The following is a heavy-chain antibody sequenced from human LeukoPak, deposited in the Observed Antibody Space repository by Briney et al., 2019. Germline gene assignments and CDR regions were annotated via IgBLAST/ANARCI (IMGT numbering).Heavy chain of an antibody. D-gene: IGHD6-6*01. Sequence: GGSLRLSCAASGFTSSSYSMNWVRQAPGKGLEWVSSISSSSSYIYYADSVRGRFTISRDNAKNSLYLQMNSLRAEDTAVYYCARQLYSSSGDDAFDVWGQGTMVTVSS. CDR2: ISSSSSYI. V-gene: IGHV3-21*01. CDR3: ARQLYSSSGDDAFDV. J-gene: IGHJ3*01. CDR1: GFTSSSYS.